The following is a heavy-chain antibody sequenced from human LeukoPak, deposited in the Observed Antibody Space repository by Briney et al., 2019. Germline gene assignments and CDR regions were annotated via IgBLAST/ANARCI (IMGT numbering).Heavy chain of an antibody. CDR3: GRIAINANNGMGV. Sequence: GGSLRLSCAASGFTFSRRWMSWVRQAPGKGLEWVANIKEDGSEKYYVDSVKGRFTISRDNAKNSLYLEMNSLRTEDTAVYYCGRIAINANNGMGVWGQGTTVTVSS. D-gene: IGHD1/OR15-1a*01. V-gene: IGHV3-7*03. CDR1: GFTFSRRW. J-gene: IGHJ6*02. CDR2: IKEDGSEK.